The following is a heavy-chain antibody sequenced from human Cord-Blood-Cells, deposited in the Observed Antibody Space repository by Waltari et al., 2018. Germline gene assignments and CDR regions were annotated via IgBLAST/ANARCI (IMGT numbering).Heavy chain of an antibody. D-gene: IGHD1-1*01. J-gene: IGHJ5*02. CDR3: AHSTTGNNWFDP. Sequence: QITLKESGPTLVKPTQTLTLTCTFSGVSLSTSGVGAGWIRQPPGKALDWLALIYWDDDKRYSPSLKSRLTITKDTSKNQVVLTMTNMDPVDTATYYCAHSTTGNNWFDPWGQGTLVTVSS. CDR2: IYWDDDK. CDR1: GVSLSTSGVG. V-gene: IGHV2-5*02.